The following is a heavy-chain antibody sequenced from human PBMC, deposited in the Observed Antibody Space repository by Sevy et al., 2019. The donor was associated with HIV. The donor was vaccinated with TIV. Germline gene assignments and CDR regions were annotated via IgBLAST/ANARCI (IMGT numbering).Heavy chain of an antibody. D-gene: IGHD2-15*01. Sequence: GGSLRLSCAASTFTFSSYSMHWVRQAPGKGLEWVSYISSSSGTRHYADSVKGRFSISRDNAKKSLFLQMNSLRDEDTAVYYCASRGYCGGGSCYSGPNDYWGQGTLVTVSS. J-gene: IGHJ4*02. CDR1: TFTFSSYS. CDR2: ISSSSGTR. V-gene: IGHV3-48*02. CDR3: ASRGYCGGGSCYSGPNDY.